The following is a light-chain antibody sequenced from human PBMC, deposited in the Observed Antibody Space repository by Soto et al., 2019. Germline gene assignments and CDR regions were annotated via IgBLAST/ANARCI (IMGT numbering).Light chain of an antibody. Sequence: QSALTQPASVSGSPGQSITISCTGTSSDVGGYNYVSWYQQHPGKAPKLMIYEVSYRPSGISNRFSGSKSGNTASLTISGLQAEDEADYYCSSYTSRGTYVFGTGTKSPS. CDR2: EVS. J-gene: IGLJ1*01. V-gene: IGLV2-14*01. CDR1: SSDVGGYNY. CDR3: SSYTSRGTYV.